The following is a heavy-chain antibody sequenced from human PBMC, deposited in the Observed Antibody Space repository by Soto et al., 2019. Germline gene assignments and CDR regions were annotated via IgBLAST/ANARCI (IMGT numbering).Heavy chain of an antibody. J-gene: IGHJ5*02. CDR3: ARDYFDSSDYTTNWFDP. CDR1: GGSISSYY. CDR2: ISYIGST. V-gene: IGHV4-59*08. D-gene: IGHD3-22*01. Sequence: SETLSLTCIVSGGSISSYYWTWIRQTPGKGLEWIGYISYIGSTNYNPSLKSRVTISIDTSKNQFSLKLTSVTAADTALYYCARDYFDSSDYTTNWFDPWGQGALVTVSS.